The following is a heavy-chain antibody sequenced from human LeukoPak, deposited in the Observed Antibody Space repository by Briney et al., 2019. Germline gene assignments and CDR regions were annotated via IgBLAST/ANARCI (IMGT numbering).Heavy chain of an antibody. CDR1: GGSISSGGYS. CDR3: ARGVPAAIHFDY. V-gene: IGHV4-30-2*01. D-gene: IGHD2-2*02. J-gene: IGHJ4*02. CDR2: IYHSGST. Sequence: SRTLSLTCAVSGGSISSGGYSWSWIRQPPGKGLEWIGYIYHSGSTYYNPSLKSRVTISVDRSKNQFSLKLSSVTAADTAVYYCARGVPAAIHFDYWGQGTLVTVSS.